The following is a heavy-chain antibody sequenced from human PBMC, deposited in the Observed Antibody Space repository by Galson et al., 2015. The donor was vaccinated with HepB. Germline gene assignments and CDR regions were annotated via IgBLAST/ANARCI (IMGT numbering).Heavy chain of an antibody. CDR2: IYSGGST. CDR3: ASVSRNYFYHGMDV. CDR1: GFIVSSSY. Sequence: SLRLSCAASGFIVSSSYMSWVRQAPGKGLEWVSLIYSGGSTYFADSVHGRFTISRDSSKNTLYLQMNSLRAEATAMYYCASVSRNYFYHGMDVWGRGATVTVSS. D-gene: IGHD3-10*01. J-gene: IGHJ6*02. V-gene: IGHV3-53*01.